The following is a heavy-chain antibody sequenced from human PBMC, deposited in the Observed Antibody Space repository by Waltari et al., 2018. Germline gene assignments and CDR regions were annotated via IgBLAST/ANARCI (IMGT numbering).Heavy chain of an antibody. V-gene: IGHV1-69*04. Sequence: QVQLVQSGAEVKKPGSSVKVSCKASGGTFSSYAISWVRQAPGQGLEWMGGIIPILGIANYAQKFQGRVTITADESTSTAYMELSSLRSEDTAVYYCAAGDIVVVVAALNYYYMDVWGKGTTVTVSS. CDR2: IIPILGIA. CDR3: AAGDIVVVVAALNYYYMDV. D-gene: IGHD2-15*01. J-gene: IGHJ6*03. CDR1: GGTFSSYA.